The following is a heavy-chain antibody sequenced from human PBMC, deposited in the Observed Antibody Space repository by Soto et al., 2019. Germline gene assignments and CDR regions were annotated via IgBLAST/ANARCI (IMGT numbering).Heavy chain of an antibody. J-gene: IGHJ3*02. CDR1: GFTFSSYA. Sequence: EVQLLESGGGLVQPGGSLRLSCAASGFTFSSYAMRWVRQAPGKGLEWVSTISGSGGNTYYADSVKGRFTVSRDNSKNTLYLQMNSLRAADTAVYYCAKESDSSGRCDAFDIWGQGTMVTVSS. CDR3: AKESDSSGRCDAFDI. D-gene: IGHD5-12*01. V-gene: IGHV3-23*01. CDR2: ISGSGGNT.